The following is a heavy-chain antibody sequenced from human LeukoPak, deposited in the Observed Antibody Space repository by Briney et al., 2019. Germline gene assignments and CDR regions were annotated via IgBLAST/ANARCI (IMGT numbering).Heavy chain of an antibody. J-gene: IGHJ4*02. CDR3: ARDRGRLWLGAFDY. D-gene: IGHD3-10*01. Sequence: GGSLRLSCAASGFTVSSNYMSWVRQAPGKGLEWVSVIYSGGSTYYADSVKGRFTISRDKSKNTLYLQMNSLRAEDTAVYYCARDRGRLWLGAFDYWGQGTLVTVSS. CDR2: IYSGGST. V-gene: IGHV3-66*02. CDR1: GFTVSSNY.